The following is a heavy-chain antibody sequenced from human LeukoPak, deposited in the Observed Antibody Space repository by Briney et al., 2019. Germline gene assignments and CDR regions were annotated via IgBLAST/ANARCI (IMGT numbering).Heavy chain of an antibody. CDR2: ISSGSSTI. CDR1: GFTLSSYS. CDR3: VAHVYVWGSRDYYYYMDV. J-gene: IGHJ6*03. V-gene: IGHV3-48*01. Sequence: GGSLRLSCAASGFTLSSYSMKWVRQAPRKGLEWVSYISSGSSTIYYADSVKGRFTISRDNAKNSLYLQMNSLRAEDTAVYYCVAHVYVWGSRDYYYYMDVWGKGTPVTVSS. D-gene: IGHD3-16*01.